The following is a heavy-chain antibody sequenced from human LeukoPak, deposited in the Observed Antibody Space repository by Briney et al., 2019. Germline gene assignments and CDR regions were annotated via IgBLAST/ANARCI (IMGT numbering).Heavy chain of an antibody. D-gene: IGHD2-15*01. J-gene: IGHJ3*02. V-gene: IGHV4-61*01. Sequence: PSETLSLTCTVSGGSVSSGSYYLSWIRQPPGKGLEWIGYIYYSGSTNYNPSLKSRVTISVDTSKNQFSLKLSSVTAADTAVYYCARAAGGVVAAIDAFDIWGQGTMVTVSS. CDR1: GGSVSSGSYY. CDR2: IYYSGST. CDR3: ARAAGGVVAAIDAFDI.